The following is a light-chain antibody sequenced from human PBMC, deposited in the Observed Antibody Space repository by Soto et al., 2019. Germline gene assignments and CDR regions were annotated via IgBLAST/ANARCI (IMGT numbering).Light chain of an antibody. Sequence: DIQMTQSPSTLSASVGDRVTITCRASQSISRWLAWYQQKPGKAPKLLIYDASTLESGVPSRFSGSGSGTDFTLSISSLQPDDSANYYCQQYNNWPPWTFGQGTKVDIX. CDR3: QQYNNWPPWT. CDR1: QSISRW. V-gene: IGKV1-5*01. CDR2: DAS. J-gene: IGKJ1*01.